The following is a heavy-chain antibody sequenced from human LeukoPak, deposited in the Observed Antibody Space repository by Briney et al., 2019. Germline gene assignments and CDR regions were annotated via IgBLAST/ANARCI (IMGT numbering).Heavy chain of an antibody. CDR2: IYYGGST. D-gene: IGHD3-9*01. Sequence: SETLSLTCTVSGGSISSYYWSWIRQPPGKGLEWIGYIYYGGSTNYNPSLKSRVTISVDTSKNQFSLKLSSVTAADTAVYYCARVSYDILTGYYDDYWGQGTLVTVSS. J-gene: IGHJ4*02. CDR1: GGSISSYY. CDR3: ARVSYDILTGYYDDY. V-gene: IGHV4-59*01.